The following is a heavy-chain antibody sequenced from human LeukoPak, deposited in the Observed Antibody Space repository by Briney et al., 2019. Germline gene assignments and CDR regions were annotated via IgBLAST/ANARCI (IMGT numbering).Heavy chain of an antibody. J-gene: IGHJ4*02. D-gene: IGHD6-19*01. CDR2: INTDGTVA. CDR3: ATTQWLAPPPDS. CDR1: GFTFSRYW. Sequence: PGGSLRLSCAASGFTFSRYWMLWVRQAPGKGLEIVSRINTDGTVATYADSVKGRFTVSRDNADNTMFLQMNSVRDEDPAVYYCATTQWLAPPPDSWGQGTPVTVSS. V-gene: IGHV3-74*01.